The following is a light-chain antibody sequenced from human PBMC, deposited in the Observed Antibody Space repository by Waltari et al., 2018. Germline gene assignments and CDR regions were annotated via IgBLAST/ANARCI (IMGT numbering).Light chain of an antibody. Sequence: QSALTQPASVSVSPGQSITISCPGTSRDVGGLDYVSWYLQLPGKAPKLIISVVNKRPPGISDRFSGSKSGDTASLTISGLQAEDEADYYCSSYTSSGSTFVFGTGTGVTVL. J-gene: IGLJ1*01. V-gene: IGLV2-14*03. CDR2: VVN. CDR3: SSYTSSGSTFV. CDR1: SRDVGGLDY.